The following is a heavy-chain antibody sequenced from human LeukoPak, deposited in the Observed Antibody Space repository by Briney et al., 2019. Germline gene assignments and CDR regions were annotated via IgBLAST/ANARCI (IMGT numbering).Heavy chain of an antibody. D-gene: IGHD3-16*02. Sequence: SVKVSCKASGGTFSSYAISWVRQAPGQGLEWMGGIIPIFGTANYAQKFQGRVTITADESTSTAYMELSSLRSEDTAVYYCARDIDDYVWGSYRFDYWGQGTLVTVSS. CDR1: GGTFSSYA. CDR3: ARDIDDYVWGSYRFDY. V-gene: IGHV1-69*13. J-gene: IGHJ4*02. CDR2: IIPIFGTA.